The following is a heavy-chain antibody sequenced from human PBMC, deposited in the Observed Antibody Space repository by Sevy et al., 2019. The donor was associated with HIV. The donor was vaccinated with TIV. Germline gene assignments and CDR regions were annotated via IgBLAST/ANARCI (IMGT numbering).Heavy chain of an antibody. D-gene: IGHD3-22*01. Sequence: ASVKVSCQASGYTFSNYGVTWVRQAPGQGLEWMGWISGYNGNTKYAQKFQDRVIMTTDTATSTAYMELRSLRSDDTAVYYCVRDESFSPIVVDPDYWGQGTLVTVSS. CDR1: GYTFSNYG. J-gene: IGHJ4*02. V-gene: IGHV1-18*01. CDR3: VRDESFSPIVVDPDY. CDR2: ISGYNGNT.